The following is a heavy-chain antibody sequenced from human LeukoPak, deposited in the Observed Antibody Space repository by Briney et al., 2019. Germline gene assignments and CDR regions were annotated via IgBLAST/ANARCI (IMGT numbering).Heavy chain of an antibody. D-gene: IGHD5-12*01. Sequence: PSETLSLTCTVSGGSISSNTYYRGWIRQPPGKGLEWIGSIYYSGSTYYNPSLKSRVTISVDTSKNQFSLNLSSVTAADTAVYYCARGPYNGYDAFDIWGQGTMVIVSS. CDR2: IYYSGST. V-gene: IGHV4-39*07. CDR1: GGSISSNTYY. CDR3: ARGPYNGYDAFDI. J-gene: IGHJ3*02.